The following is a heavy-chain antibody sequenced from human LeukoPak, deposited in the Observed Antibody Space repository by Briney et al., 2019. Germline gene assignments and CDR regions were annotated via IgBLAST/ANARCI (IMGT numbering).Heavy chain of an antibody. Sequence: GGSLRLSCAASGFTFSSYAMSWVRQAPGKGLEWVSAISGSGGSTYYADSVKGRFTISRDNSKNTLYLQMNSLRAEDTAVYYCAKDVAAAGTTPLGEYWGQGTLVTVSS. D-gene: IGHD6-13*01. J-gene: IGHJ4*02. CDR1: GFTFSSYA. CDR3: AKDVAAAGTTPLGEY. CDR2: ISGSGGST. V-gene: IGHV3-23*01.